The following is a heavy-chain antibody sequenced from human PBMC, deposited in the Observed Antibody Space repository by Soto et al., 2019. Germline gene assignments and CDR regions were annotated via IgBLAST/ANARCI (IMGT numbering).Heavy chain of an antibody. J-gene: IGHJ6*03. CDR2: ISSSSSYI. CDR3: ARGPGFGGVIAHYDYYYMDV. CDR1: GFTFSSYS. D-gene: IGHD3-16*02. V-gene: IGHV3-21*01. Sequence: GGSLRLSCAASGFTFSSYSMNWVRQAPGKGLEWVSSISSSSSYIYYADSVKGRFTISRDNAKNSLYLQMNSLRAEDTAVYYCARGPGFGGVIAHYDYYYMDVWGKGTTVTVSS.